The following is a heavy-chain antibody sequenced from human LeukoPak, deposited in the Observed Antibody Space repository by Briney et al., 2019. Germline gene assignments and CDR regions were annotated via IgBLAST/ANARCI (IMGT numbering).Heavy chain of an antibody. Sequence: PGGSLGLSCAASGFTFSSYWMHWVRQAPGKGLVWVSRINSDGSSTSYADSVKGRFTISRDNAKNTLYLQMNSLRAEDTAVYYCARDPRLQYYYYYYYGMDVWGQGTTVTVSS. CDR2: INSDGSST. CDR3: ARDPRLQYYYYYYYGMDV. V-gene: IGHV3-74*01. CDR1: GFTFSSYW. J-gene: IGHJ6*02.